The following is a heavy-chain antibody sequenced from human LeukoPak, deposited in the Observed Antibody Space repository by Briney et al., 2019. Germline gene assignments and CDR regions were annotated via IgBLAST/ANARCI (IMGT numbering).Heavy chain of an antibody. CDR3: VRRAGAYSHPYDY. CDR1: GFTVSSNS. Sequence: GGSLRLSCTVSGFTVSSNSMSWVRQAPGKGLEWVSFIYSDNTHYSDSVKGRFTIPRDNSKNTLYLQMNSLRAEDTAVYYCVRRAGAYSHPYDYWGQGTLVTVSS. D-gene: IGHD4/OR15-4a*01. J-gene: IGHJ4*02. V-gene: IGHV3-53*01. CDR2: IYSDNT.